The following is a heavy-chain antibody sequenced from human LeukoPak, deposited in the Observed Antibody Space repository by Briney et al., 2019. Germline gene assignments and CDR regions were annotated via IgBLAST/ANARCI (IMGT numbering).Heavy chain of an antibody. D-gene: IGHD3-10*01. J-gene: IGHJ4*02. Sequence: SETLSLTCTVSGGSISSYYWSWIRQPPGKGLEWIGYIYYSGSTNYNPSLKSRVTISVDTSKNQFSLKLSSVTATDTAVYYCARGVLLWFGESVYFDYWGQGTLVTVSS. CDR3: ARGVLLWFGESVYFDY. CDR2: IYYSGST. CDR1: GGSISSYY. V-gene: IGHV4-59*01.